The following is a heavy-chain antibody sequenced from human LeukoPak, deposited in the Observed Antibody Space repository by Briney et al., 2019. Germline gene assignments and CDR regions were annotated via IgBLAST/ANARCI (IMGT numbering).Heavy chain of an antibody. CDR3: AGGAGTRRIVSWVYGMDV. J-gene: IGHJ6*02. CDR1: GGTFSSYA. D-gene: IGHD1-7*01. Sequence: SVKVSCKASGGTFSSYAISWVRQAPGQGLEWMGRIIPIFGIANYAQKFQGRVTITADKSTGTAYMELSSLRSEDTAVYYCAGGAGTRRIVSWVYGMDVWGQGTTVTVSS. CDR2: IIPIFGIA. V-gene: IGHV1-69*04.